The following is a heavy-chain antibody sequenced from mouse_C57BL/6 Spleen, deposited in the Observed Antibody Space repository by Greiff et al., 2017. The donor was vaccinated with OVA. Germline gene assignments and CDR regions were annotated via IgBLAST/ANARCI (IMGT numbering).Heavy chain of an antibody. D-gene: IGHD2-4*01. Sequence: EVQRVESGGGLVQPGGSMKLSCAASGFTFSDAWMDWVRQSPEKGLEWVAEIRNKANNHATYYAESVKGRFTISRDDSKSSVYLQMNSLRAEDTGIYYCTRPSYDYASMDYWGQGTSVTVSS. CDR2: IRNKANNHAT. J-gene: IGHJ4*01. CDR1: GFTFSDAW. CDR3: TRPSYDYASMDY. V-gene: IGHV6-6*01.